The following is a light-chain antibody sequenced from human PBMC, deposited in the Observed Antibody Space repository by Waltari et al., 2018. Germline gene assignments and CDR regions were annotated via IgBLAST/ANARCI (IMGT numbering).Light chain of an antibody. J-gene: IGKJ2*01. CDR1: QSISKF. V-gene: IGKV1-5*01. CDR3: QQYNSYSLT. CDR2: GAS. Sequence: DIQMTQSPSTLSAFVGDRVTITCRASQSISKFLAWYQLKPGKAPKLLIYGASTLDGGVPSRFSGSGSGADFTLTISSLQPDDVATYYCQQYNSYSLTFGQGTKLEIK.